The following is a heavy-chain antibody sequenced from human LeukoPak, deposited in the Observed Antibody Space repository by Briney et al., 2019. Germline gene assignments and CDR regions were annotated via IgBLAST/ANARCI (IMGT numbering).Heavy chain of an antibody. V-gene: IGHV5-51*01. Sequence: GESLKISCKASGYTFTSYWIGWVRQMPGKGLEWMGIIYPGDSHTTYSPSFQGQVTISADKSISTAYQHWSSLKASDTAMYYCARLGPDSGLRDWGQGTLVTVSS. CDR1: GYTFTSYW. J-gene: IGHJ4*02. CDR2: IYPGDSHT. D-gene: IGHD6-19*01. CDR3: ARLGPDSGLRD.